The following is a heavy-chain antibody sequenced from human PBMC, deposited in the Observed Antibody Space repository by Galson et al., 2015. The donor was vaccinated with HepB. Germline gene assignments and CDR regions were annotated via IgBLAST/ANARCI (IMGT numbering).Heavy chain of an antibody. J-gene: IGHJ5*02. CDR2: FDPEDGET. D-gene: IGHD6-19*01. Sequence: SVKVSCKVSGSTLTELSMHWVRQAPGKGLEWMGGFDPEDGETIYAQKFQGRVTMTEDTSTDTAYMELSSLRSEDTAVYYCATVESDSSGFWFVPSRPGTLVDVSS. CDR3: ATVESDSSGFWFVP. CDR1: GSTLTELS. V-gene: IGHV1-24*01.